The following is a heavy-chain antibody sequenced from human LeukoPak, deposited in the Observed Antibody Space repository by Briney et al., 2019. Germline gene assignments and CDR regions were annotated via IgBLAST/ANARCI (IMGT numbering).Heavy chain of an antibody. D-gene: IGHD4-17*01. CDR3: ARDVRRYGLRVYYYYGMDV. CDR1: GFTFSSYA. Sequence: GGSLRLSCAASGFTFSSYAMHWVRQAPGKGLEWVAVIPYDGSNKYYADSVKGRFTISRDNSKNTLYLQMNSLRAEDTAVYYCARDVRRYGLRVYYYYGMDVWGQGTTVTVSS. CDR2: IPYDGSNK. J-gene: IGHJ6*02. V-gene: IGHV3-30-3*01.